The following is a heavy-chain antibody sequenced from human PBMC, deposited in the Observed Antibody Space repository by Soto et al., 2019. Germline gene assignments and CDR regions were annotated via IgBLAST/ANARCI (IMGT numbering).Heavy chain of an antibody. J-gene: IGHJ4*02. CDR2: ISKDGSVK. Sequence: PGGSLRLSCAASGFTLSRFAIHWVRQAPGKGLEWVAVISKDGSVKYYADSVKGRFTISRDNSESTLFLQMNSLTNEDTAVYHCARSRSGAVPDSLGFWGQGTLVTVSS. CDR1: GFTLSRFA. V-gene: IGHV3-30-3*01. CDR3: ARSRSGAVPDSLGF. D-gene: IGHD3-10*01.